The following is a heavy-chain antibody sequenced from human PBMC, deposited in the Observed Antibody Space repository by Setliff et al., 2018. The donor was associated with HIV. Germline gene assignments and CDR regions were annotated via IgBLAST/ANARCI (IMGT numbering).Heavy chain of an antibody. Sequence: SETLSLTCIVSGGSITSSGYNWNWIRQHPGKGLEWIGYIYSSGRTSYNPSLQSRVSISIDTSKNQFSLKLSSVTAADTAVYYCARGLAYYSENTDYYYVSAGFDPWGPGTLVTVSS. CDR3: ARGLAYYSENTDYYYVSAGFDP. CDR2: IYSSGRT. J-gene: IGHJ5*02. D-gene: IGHD3-22*01. CDR1: GGSITSSGYN. V-gene: IGHV4-31*03.